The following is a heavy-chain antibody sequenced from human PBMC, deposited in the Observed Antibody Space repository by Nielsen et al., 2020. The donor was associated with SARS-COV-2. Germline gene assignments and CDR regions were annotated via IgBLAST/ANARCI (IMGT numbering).Heavy chain of an antibody. CDR2: ISSSSSYI. Sequence: GESLKISCAASGFTFSSYSMNWVRQAPGKGLEWVSSISSSSSYIYYADSVKGRFTISRDNAKNSLYLQMNSLRAEDTAVYYCARDMTYDFWSGYRAPYYYYYYGMDVWGQGTTVTVSS. CDR1: GFTFSSYS. J-gene: IGHJ6*02. V-gene: IGHV3-21*01. D-gene: IGHD3-3*01. CDR3: ARDMTYDFWSGYRAPYYYYYYGMDV.